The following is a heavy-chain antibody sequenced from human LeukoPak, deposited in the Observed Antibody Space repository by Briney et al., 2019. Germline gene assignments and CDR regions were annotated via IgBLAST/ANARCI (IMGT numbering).Heavy chain of an antibody. J-gene: IGHJ4*02. Sequence: GRSLRLSCAASGFTFSSYGMHWVRQAPGKGLEWVAVISYDGSNKYYADSVKGRFTISRDNSKNTLYLQMNSLRAEDTAVYYCANLHTVTTTFPVDYWGQGTLVTVSS. CDR2: ISYDGSNK. D-gene: IGHD4-17*01. V-gene: IGHV3-30*18. CDR1: GFTFSSYG. CDR3: ANLHTVTTTFPVDY.